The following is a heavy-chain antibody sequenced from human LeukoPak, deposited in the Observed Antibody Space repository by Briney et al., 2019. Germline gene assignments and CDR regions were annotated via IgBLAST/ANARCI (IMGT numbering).Heavy chain of an antibody. CDR1: GGSFSGYY. J-gene: IGHJ5*02. D-gene: IGHD3-10*01. V-gene: IGHV4-34*01. CDR3: AVTHGSGSYYPAENWFDP. CDR2: INHSGST. Sequence: ASETLSLTCAVYGGSFSGYYWSWIRQPPGKGLERIGEINHSGSTNYNPSLKSRVTISVDTSKNQFSLKLSSVTAADTAVYYCAVTHGSGSYYPAENWFDPWGQGTLVTVSS.